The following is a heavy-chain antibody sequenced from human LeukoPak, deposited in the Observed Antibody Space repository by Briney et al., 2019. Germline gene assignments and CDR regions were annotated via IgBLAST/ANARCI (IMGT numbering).Heavy chain of an antibody. J-gene: IGHJ4*02. CDR2: INPNSGGT. Sequence: ASVKVSCKASGYTFTGYYMHWVRQAPGQGLEWMGWINPNSGGTNYAQKFQGRVTMTRDTSISTAYMELSSLRSEDTAVYYCARDARHDYGGAFDYWGQGTLVAVSS. CDR1: GYTFTGYY. CDR3: ARDARHDYGGAFDY. V-gene: IGHV1-2*02. D-gene: IGHD4-23*01.